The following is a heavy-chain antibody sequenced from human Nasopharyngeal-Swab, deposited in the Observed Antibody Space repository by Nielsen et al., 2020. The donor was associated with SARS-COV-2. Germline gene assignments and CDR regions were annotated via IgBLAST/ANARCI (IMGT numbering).Heavy chain of an antibody. J-gene: IGHJ6*02. CDR2: IDPSDSYT. V-gene: IGHV5-10-1*01. D-gene: IGHD6-19*01. Sequence: VSQMPGKGLEWMGRIDPSDSYTNYSPSFQGHVTISADKSISTAYLQWSSLKASDTAMYYCARAVAGTYYYYGMDVWGQGTTVTVSS. CDR3: ARAVAGTYYYYGMDV.